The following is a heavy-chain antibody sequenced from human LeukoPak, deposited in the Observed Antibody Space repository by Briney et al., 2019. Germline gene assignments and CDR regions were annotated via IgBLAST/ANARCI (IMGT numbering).Heavy chain of an antibody. CDR3: AKDIAASGLPRIFDF. CDR2: ISGSGGRGTT. CDR1: GFTFSNFV. V-gene: IGHV3-23*01. D-gene: IGHD6-13*01. J-gene: IGHJ4*02. Sequence: PGGSLRLSCAAYGFTFSNFVMTWVRQAPGKGLEWVSAISGSGGRGTTYYADSAKGRITISRDNAKNTMYLQMNSLSVEDTAVYYCAKDIAASGLPRIFDFWGQGTLVTVSS.